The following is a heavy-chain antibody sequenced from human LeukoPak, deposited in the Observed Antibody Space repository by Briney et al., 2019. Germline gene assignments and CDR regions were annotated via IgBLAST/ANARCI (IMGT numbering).Heavy chain of an antibody. CDR2: IWYDGSNK. D-gene: IGHD3-10*01. CDR1: GFTFSSYG. Sequence: PGGSLRLSCAASGFTFSSYGMHWVRQAPGKGLEWVAVIWYDGSNKYYADSVKGRFTISRDNSKNTLYLQMNSLRAEDTAVYYCARDWVRGVIITFDAFDIWGQGTMVTVSS. CDR3: ARDWVRGVIITFDAFDI. J-gene: IGHJ3*02. V-gene: IGHV3-33*01.